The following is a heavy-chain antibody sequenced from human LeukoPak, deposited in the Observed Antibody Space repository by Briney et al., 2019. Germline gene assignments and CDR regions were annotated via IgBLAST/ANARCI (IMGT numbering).Heavy chain of an antibody. J-gene: IGHJ4*02. Sequence: SETLSLTCIVSGDSISNYYWSWIRQPAGKGLEWIGRIYTSGSTNYHPSLKSRVTMSVDTSKNQFSLKLTSVTAADTAVYYCAREAAAGTFYFDYWGQGTLVTVSS. D-gene: IGHD6-13*01. CDR2: IYTSGST. CDR1: GDSISNYY. V-gene: IGHV4-4*07. CDR3: AREAAAGTFYFDY.